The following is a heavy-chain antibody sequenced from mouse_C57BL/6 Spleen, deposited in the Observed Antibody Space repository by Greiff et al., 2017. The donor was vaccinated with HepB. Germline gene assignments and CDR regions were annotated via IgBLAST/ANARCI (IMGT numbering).Heavy chain of an antibody. CDR2: ISSGSSTI. J-gene: IGHJ2*01. V-gene: IGHV5-17*01. D-gene: IGHD1-1*01. CDR1: GFTFSDYG. CDR3: ATDYYGSSYDGY. Sequence: DVMLVESGGGLVKPGGSLKLSCAASGFTFSDYGMHWVRQAPEKGLEWVAYISSGSSTIYYADTVKGRFTISRDNAKNTLFLQMTSLRSEDTAMYYCATDYYGSSYDGYWGQGTTLTVSS.